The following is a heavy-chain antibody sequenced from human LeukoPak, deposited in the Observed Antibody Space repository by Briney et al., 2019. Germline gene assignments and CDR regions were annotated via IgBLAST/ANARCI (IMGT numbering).Heavy chain of an antibody. CDR1: GFTVSSNY. Sequence: SGGSLRLSCAASGFTVSSNYMSWVRQAPGKGLEWVSVIYSGGSTYYADSVKGRFTISRDNSKNTLYLQMNSLRAEDTAVYYCAKDPDIVATMGYFDYWGQGTLVTVSS. J-gene: IGHJ4*02. D-gene: IGHD5-12*01. V-gene: IGHV3-53*01. CDR2: IYSGGST. CDR3: AKDPDIVATMGYFDY.